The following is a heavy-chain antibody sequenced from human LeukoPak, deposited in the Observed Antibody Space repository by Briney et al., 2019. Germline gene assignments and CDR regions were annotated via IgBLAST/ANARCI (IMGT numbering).Heavy chain of an antibody. CDR3: ARYSSSTGGASYYLDY. CDR2: ISGDGSVT. D-gene: IGHD6-6*01. V-gene: IGHV3-74*01. CDR1: GFTLRNYW. J-gene: IGHJ4*01. Sequence: GGSLRLSCTASGFTLRNYWMHWVRQVPGKRLVWVSRISGDGSVTNYADSVQGRFSISRDNAKNTLYLQIDSLRSEDTAVYYCARYSSSTGGASYYLDYWGHGTLVTVSS.